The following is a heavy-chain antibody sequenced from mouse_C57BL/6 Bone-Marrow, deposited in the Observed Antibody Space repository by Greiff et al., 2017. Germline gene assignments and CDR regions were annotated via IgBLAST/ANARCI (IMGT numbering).Heavy chain of an antibody. CDR1: GYTFTDYE. D-gene: IGHD2-1*01. CDR3: TYYGNYRMDY. J-gene: IGHJ4*01. Sequence: QVQLKESGAELVRPGASVTLSCKASGYTFTDYEMHWVKQTPVHGLEWIGAIDPETGGTAYNQKFKGKAILTADKSSSTAYMELRSLTSEDSAVYYCTYYGNYRMDYWGQGTSVTVSS. CDR2: IDPETGGT. V-gene: IGHV1-15*01.